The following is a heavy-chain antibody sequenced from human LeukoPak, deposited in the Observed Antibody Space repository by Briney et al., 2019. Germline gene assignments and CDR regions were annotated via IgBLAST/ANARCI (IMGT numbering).Heavy chain of an antibody. Sequence: GGSLRLSCAASGFTFSNAWMSWVREAPGKGLEWVGRIKSKTDGGTTDYAAPVKGRFTISRDDSKNTLYLQMKSLKTEDTAVYYCTTVLLWFGELLWWGQGTLVTVSS. J-gene: IGHJ4*02. CDR3: TTVLLWFGELLW. CDR1: GFTFSNAW. CDR2: IKSKTDGGTT. V-gene: IGHV3-15*01. D-gene: IGHD3-10*01.